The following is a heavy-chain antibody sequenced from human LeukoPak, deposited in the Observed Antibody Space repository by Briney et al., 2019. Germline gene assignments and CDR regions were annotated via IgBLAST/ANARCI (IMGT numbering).Heavy chain of an antibody. CDR1: GGSISSYY. CDR2: ISYSGST. D-gene: IGHD3-16*01. Sequence: SETLSLTCTVSGGSISSYYWSWIRQPPGKGLEWIGYISYSGSTNYKPSLKSRVTMSVDTSKNQFSLKLSSVTAADTAVFYCAGGGGLVDIWGQGTMVTVSS. CDR3: AGGGGLVDI. J-gene: IGHJ3*02. V-gene: IGHV4-59*01.